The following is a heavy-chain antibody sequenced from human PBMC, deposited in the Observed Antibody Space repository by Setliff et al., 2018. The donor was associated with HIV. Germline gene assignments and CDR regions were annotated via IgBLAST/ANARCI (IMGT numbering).Heavy chain of an antibody. D-gene: IGHD1-1*01. Sequence: GGSLRLSCAASGFTLSSYGMHWVRQAPGKGLEWVAVIWYDGSNKYYADSVKGRFTISRDNSKNMLYLQMNSLRAEDTAVYYCAKSGVRPHPSHDYYYYGMDVWGQGTTVTVSS. J-gene: IGHJ6*02. V-gene: IGHV3-33*06. CDR2: IWYDGSNK. CDR3: AKSGVRPHPSHDYYYYGMDV. CDR1: GFTLSSYG.